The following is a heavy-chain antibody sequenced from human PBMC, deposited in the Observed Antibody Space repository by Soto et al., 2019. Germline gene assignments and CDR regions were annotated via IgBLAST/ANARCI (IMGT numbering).Heavy chain of an antibody. CDR2: IKQDGSEK. CDR3: ARNWGSGYYTSWFDP. V-gene: IGHV3-7*01. Sequence: EVQLVESGGGLVQPGGSLRLSCAASGFTFSSYWMSWVRQAPGKGLEWVANIKQDGSEKYHVDSVKARFTISRDNAKNSLYLQMNSLRAEDTAVYYCARNWGSGYYTSWFDPWGQGTLVTVSS. CDR1: GFTFSSYW. J-gene: IGHJ5*02. D-gene: IGHD3-3*01.